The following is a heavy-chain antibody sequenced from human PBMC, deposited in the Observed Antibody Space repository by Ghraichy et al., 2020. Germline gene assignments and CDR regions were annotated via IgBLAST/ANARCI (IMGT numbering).Heavy chain of an antibody. Sequence: GGSLRLSCAASGFTFSSYWMHWVRQAPGKGLVWVSRINSDGSSTTYADSVKGRFTISRDNAKNTLYLRMSSLRAEDTAVYYFARELTGDVACDIWGQGTMVTVSS. D-gene: IGHD7-27*01. CDR3: ARELTGDVACDI. J-gene: IGHJ3*02. CDR1: GFTFSSYW. V-gene: IGHV3-74*01. CDR2: INSDGSST.